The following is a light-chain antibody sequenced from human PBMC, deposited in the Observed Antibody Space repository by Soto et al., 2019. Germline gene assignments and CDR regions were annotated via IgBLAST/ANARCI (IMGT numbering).Light chain of an antibody. CDR2: RND. Sequence: QSVLTQPPSASGTPGQRVTISCSGSSSNIGSNYVHWYQHLPGTAPKLLIYRNDQRPSGVPDRFSGSKSGTSASLAIIGLRSEDEADYYCAAWDDSLSGYVFGTGTKLTVL. V-gene: IGLV1-47*01. CDR3: AAWDDSLSGYV. CDR1: SSNIGSNY. J-gene: IGLJ1*01.